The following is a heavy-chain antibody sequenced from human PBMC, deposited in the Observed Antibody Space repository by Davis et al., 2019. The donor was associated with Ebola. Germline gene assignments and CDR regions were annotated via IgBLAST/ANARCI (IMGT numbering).Heavy chain of an antibody. Sequence: PGGSLRLSCAASGFTFSSYGMHWVRQAPGKGLEWVAVIWYDGSNKYYADSVKGRFTISRDNSKNTLYLQMNSLRGEDTAVYYCAKRSDYRSFDYWGQGTLVTVSS. V-gene: IGHV3-33*06. CDR2: IWYDGSNK. CDR1: GFTFSSYG. J-gene: IGHJ4*02. CDR3: AKRSDYRSFDY. D-gene: IGHD4-11*01.